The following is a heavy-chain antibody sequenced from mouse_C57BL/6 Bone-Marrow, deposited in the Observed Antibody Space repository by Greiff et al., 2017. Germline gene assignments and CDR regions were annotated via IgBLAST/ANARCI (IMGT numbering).Heavy chain of an antibody. J-gene: IGHJ4*01. Sequence: ESGPGLVKPSQSLSLTCSVTGYSITSGYYWNWIRQFPGNKLEWMGYISYDGSNNYNPSLKNRISITRDTSKNQFFLKLNSVTTEDTATYYCAREGAGHDAMDYWGQGTSVTVSS. V-gene: IGHV3-6*01. CDR1: GYSITSGYY. D-gene: IGHD3-1*01. CDR3: AREGAGHDAMDY. CDR2: ISYDGSN.